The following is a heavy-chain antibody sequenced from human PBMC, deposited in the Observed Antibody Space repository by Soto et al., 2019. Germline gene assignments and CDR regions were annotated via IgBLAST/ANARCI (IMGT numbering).Heavy chain of an antibody. CDR1: GYTFTSYA. CDR2: INAGNGNT. Sequence: GASVKVSCKASGYTFTSYAMHWVRQAPGQRLEWMGWINAGNGNTKYSQKFQGRVTITRDTSASTAYMELSSLRSEDTAVYYCACSYSSSWYDLDYWGQGTLVTVSS. J-gene: IGHJ4*02. D-gene: IGHD6-13*01. CDR3: ACSYSSSWYDLDY. V-gene: IGHV1-3*01.